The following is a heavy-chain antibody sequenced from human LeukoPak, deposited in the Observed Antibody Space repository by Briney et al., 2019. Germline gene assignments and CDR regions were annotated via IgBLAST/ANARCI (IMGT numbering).Heavy chain of an antibody. CDR3: ARVSGYDWESFYDY. J-gene: IGHJ4*02. V-gene: IGHV4-4*02. Sequence: SETLSLTCAVSGGSISSTNWWSWVRQSPGKGLEWIGEIYHRGSTNYNPSLKSRVTISVDTSKKQFSLKLRSVTAADTAVYYCARVSGYDWESFYDYWGQGTLVTVSS. CDR1: GGSISSTNW. CDR2: IYHRGST. D-gene: IGHD5-12*01.